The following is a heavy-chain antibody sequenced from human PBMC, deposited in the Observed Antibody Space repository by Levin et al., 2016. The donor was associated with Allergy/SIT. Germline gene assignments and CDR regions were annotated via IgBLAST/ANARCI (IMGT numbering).Heavy chain of an antibody. V-gene: IGHV1-8*01. Sequence: ASVKVSCKASGYTFTSYDINWVRQATGQGLEWMGWMNPDSGNTGYAQKFQGRVTMTRKSSISTAYMELSSLTSEDTAVYYCAKGLGRFSSGVRGMDVWGQGTTVTVSS. CDR2: MNPDSGNT. CDR3: AKGLGRFSSGVRGMDV. D-gene: IGHD6-19*01. CDR1: GYTFTSYD. J-gene: IGHJ6*02.